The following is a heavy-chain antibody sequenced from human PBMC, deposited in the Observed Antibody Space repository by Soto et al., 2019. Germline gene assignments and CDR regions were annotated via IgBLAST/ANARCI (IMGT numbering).Heavy chain of an antibody. J-gene: IGHJ4*02. D-gene: IGHD6-6*01. CDR2: IKQDGSER. Sequence: LRLSCAASGFTFSSYWMSWVRQAPGKGLEWVANIKQDGSERYYVDSEKGRFTISRDNAKNSLYLQMNSLRAEVTAVYYCARPLLSIAALPDFWGQGTLVTVSS. V-gene: IGHV3-7*03. CDR1: GFTFSSYW. CDR3: ARPLLSIAALPDF.